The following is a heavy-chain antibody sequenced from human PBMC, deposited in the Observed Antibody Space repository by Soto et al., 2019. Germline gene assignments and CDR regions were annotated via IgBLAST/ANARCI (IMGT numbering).Heavy chain of an antibody. CDR2: ISSSSSYI. V-gene: IGHV3-21*01. Sequence: EVQLVESGGGLVKPGGSLRLSCAASGFTFSSYSMNWVRQAPGKGLEWVSSISSSSSYIYYADSVKGRFTISRDNAKNSLYLHMNSLRDEDTAVYYCATGRGYFDYWGQGTLVTVSS. CDR3: ATGRGYFDY. CDR1: GFTFSSYS. J-gene: IGHJ4*02.